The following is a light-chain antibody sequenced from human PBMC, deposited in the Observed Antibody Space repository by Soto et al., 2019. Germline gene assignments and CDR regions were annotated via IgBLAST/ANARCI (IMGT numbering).Light chain of an antibody. CDR2: EVS. Sequence: QSALTQPASVSGSPGQSITISCTGTSSDIGTYNYVSWYQQHPGKAPKLMLYEVSNRPSGVSNRFFGSKSGNTASPTISGLQAEDEADYFCNSYTSSSTLYVFGTGTKLTVL. CDR3: NSYTSSSTLYV. V-gene: IGLV2-14*01. CDR1: SSDIGTYNY. J-gene: IGLJ1*01.